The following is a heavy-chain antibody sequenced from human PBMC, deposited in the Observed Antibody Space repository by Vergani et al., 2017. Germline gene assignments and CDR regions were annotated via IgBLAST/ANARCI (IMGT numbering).Heavy chain of an antibody. CDR3: ARDPVVVAANTLDY. CDR2: ISWNSGST. Sequence: EVQLVESGGGLVQPGRSLRLSCAASGFTFDDYAMHWVRQAPGKGLEWVSGISWNSGSTGYADSVKGRFTISRDNAKNSLYLQMNSLRAEDTAVYYCARDPVVVAANTLDYWGQGTLVTVSS. D-gene: IGHD2-15*01. J-gene: IGHJ4*02. V-gene: IGHV3-9*01. CDR1: GFTFDDYA.